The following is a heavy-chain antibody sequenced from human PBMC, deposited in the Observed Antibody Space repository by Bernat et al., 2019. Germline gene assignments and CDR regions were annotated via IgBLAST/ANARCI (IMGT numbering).Heavy chain of an antibody. CDR3: ARGSSGDFGSLFDY. Sequence: QLQLQESGSGLVKPSQTLSLTCAVSGGSISSGGYSWSWIRQPPGKGLEWIGYIYHSGSTYYNPSLKSRVTISVDRSKNQFSLKLSSVTAADTAVYYCARGSSGDFGSLFDYWGQGTLVTVSS. J-gene: IGHJ4*02. V-gene: IGHV4-30-2*01. D-gene: IGHD3-22*01. CDR1: GGSISSGGYS. CDR2: IYHSGST.